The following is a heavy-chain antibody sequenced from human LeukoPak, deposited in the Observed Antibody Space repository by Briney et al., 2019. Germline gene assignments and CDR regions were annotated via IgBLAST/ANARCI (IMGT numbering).Heavy chain of an antibody. CDR1: GGSFSGYY. Sequence: SETLSLTCAVYGGSFSGYYWSWIRQPPGKGLEWIGEINHSGSTNYNPSLKSRVTISVDTSKNQFSLKLSSVTAADTAVYYCARRRLVRNMIVLVITPFDYWGQGTLVTASS. J-gene: IGHJ4*02. CDR2: INHSGST. CDR3: ARRRLVRNMIVLVITPFDY. V-gene: IGHV4-34*01. D-gene: IGHD3-22*01.